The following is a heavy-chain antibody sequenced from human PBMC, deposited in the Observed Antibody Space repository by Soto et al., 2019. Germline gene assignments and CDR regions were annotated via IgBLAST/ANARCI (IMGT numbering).Heavy chain of an antibody. Sequence: GGSLRLSCAASGFTFSSYAMSWVRQAPGKGLEWVSAISGSGGSTYYADSVKGRFTISRDNSKNTLYLQMNSLRAEDTAVYYCAKSSLQTYYDILTGYTYWGQGTLVTISS. V-gene: IGHV3-23*01. D-gene: IGHD3-9*01. CDR2: ISGSGGST. J-gene: IGHJ4*02. CDR1: GFTFSSYA. CDR3: AKSSLQTYYDILTGYTY.